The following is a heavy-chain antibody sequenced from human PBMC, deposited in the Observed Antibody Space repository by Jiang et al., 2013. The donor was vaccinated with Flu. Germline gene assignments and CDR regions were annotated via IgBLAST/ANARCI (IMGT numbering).Heavy chain of an antibody. CDR3: AKDQSGYSYGRPFDY. V-gene: IGHV3-30*18. CDR2: ISYDGSNK. Sequence: VQLVESGGGVVQPGRSLRLSCAASGFTFSSYGMHWVRQAPGKGLEWVAVISYDGSNKYYADSVKGRFTISRDNSKNTLYLQMNSLRAEDTAVYYCAKDQSGYSYGRPFDYWGQGTLVTVSS. CDR1: GFTFSSYG. J-gene: IGHJ4*02. D-gene: IGHD5-18*01.